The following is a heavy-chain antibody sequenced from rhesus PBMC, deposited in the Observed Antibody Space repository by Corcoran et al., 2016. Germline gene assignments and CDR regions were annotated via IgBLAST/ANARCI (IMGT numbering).Heavy chain of an antibody. CDR3: ARDRPYRNYALEYFEF. Sequence: QLQLQESGPGLVKPSETLSLTCAVSGGSINSNYWSWIRQPPGKGLEWIGRISGRGGGTDYNPPRKSRVTISTDTSKNQFSLKLSSVTAADTAVYYCARDRPYRNYALEYFEFWGQGALVTVSS. CDR1: GGSINSNY. CDR2: ISGRGGGT. J-gene: IGHJ1*01. D-gene: IGHD4-23*01. V-gene: IGHV4-173*01.